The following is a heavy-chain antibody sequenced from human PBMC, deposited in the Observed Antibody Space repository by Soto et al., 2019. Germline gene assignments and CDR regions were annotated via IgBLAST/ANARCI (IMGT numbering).Heavy chain of an antibody. V-gene: IGHV1-69*13. D-gene: IGHD6-6*01. CDR2: IIPIFGTA. CDR1: GGTFSSYA. CDR3: ARVNQASSSSRSTFYYGMDV. Sequence: GASVKVSCKASGGTFSSYAISWVRQAPGQGLEWMGGIIPIFGTANYAQKFQGRVTITADESTSTAYMELSSLRSEDTAVYYCARVNQASSSSRSTFYYGMDVWGQGTTVTVSS. J-gene: IGHJ6*02.